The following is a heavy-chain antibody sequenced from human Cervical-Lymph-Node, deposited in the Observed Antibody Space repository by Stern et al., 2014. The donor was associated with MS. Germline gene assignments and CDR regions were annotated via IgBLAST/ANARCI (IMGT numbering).Heavy chain of an antibody. CDR1: EFTFSNAW. J-gene: IGHJ4*02. CDR3: STFNVLGSYPLGLDY. Sequence: VQLVESGGGLVKRGGSLRLSCVASEFTFSNAWMSWVRQAPGKGLEWVGRIKSKTDGGTTDYAAPVKGRFIISRDDSKNTLYLQMNSLKTEDTAVYYCSTFNVLGSYPLGLDYWGQGTLVTVSS. V-gene: IGHV3-15*01. CDR2: IKSKTDGGTT. D-gene: IGHD1-26*01.